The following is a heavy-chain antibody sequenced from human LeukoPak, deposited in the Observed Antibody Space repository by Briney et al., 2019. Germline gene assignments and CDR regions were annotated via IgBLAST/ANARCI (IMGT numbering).Heavy chain of an antibody. CDR2: ISYDGSNK. J-gene: IGHJ4*02. D-gene: IGHD1-26*01. CDR1: GFTFSSYA. CDR3: ATVSGSYTNPGYFDY. Sequence: GGSLRLSCAASGFTFSSYAMHWVRQAPGKGLEWVAVISYDGSNKYYADSVKGRSTISRDNSKNTLYLQMNSLRAEDTAVYYCATVSGSYTNPGYFDYWGQGTLVTVSS. V-gene: IGHV3-30-3*01.